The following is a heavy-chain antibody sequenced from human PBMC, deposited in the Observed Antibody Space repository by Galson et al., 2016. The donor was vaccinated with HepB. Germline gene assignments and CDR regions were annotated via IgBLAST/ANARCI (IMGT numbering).Heavy chain of an antibody. V-gene: IGHV1-18*04. D-gene: IGHD2/OR15-2a*01. CDR2: ISAYSGNT. CDR3: ARDREYTFDN. CDR1: GYTFTING. J-gene: IGHJ4*02. Sequence: SVKVSCKASGYTFTINGISWVRQAPGEGPEWMGWISAYSGNTIYAQQFQGRVTMTKDTSTSTAYMELRSLRSDDTAVYYCARDREYTFDNWGQGTLVTVSS.